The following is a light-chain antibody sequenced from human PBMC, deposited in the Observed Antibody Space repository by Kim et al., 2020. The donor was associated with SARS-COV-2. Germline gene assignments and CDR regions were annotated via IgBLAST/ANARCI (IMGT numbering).Light chain of an antibody. CDR2: GKN. V-gene: IGLV3-19*01. CDR1: SLRGYS. Sequence: SSELTQDPAVSVALGQTVRITCPGDSLRGYSASWYQQKPGQAPVLVNYGKNNRPSGIPDRFSGSRTGNTASLDITGAQAAGGDGSYCNSRVSSGNHGVFG. J-gene: IGLJ3*02. CDR3: NSRVSSGNHGV.